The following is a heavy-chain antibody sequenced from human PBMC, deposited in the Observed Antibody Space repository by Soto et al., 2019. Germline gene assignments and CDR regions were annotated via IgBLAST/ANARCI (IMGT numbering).Heavy chain of an antibody. J-gene: IGHJ5*02. CDR1: GYTFTSYG. V-gene: IGHV1-18*01. Sequence: SVKVSSKASGYTFTSYGISWVRQAPGQGLEWMGWISAYNDNTNYAQKLQGRVTMTTDTSTSTAYMELRSLRSDDTAVYYCARDFQEHYDFWSGYYTGMGVRWFDPWGQGTLVTVSS. D-gene: IGHD3-3*01. CDR2: ISAYNDNT. CDR3: ARDFQEHYDFWSGYYTGMGVRWFDP.